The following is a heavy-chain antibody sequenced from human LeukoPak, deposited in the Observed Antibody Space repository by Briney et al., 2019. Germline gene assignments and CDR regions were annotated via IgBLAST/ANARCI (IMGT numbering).Heavy chain of an antibody. D-gene: IGHD3-10*01. CDR2: IYWDDDK. J-gene: IGHJ3*02. Sequence: SGPTLVNPTQTLTLICTFSGFSLSTSGVGVGWIRQPPGKALEWLALIYWDDDKHYSPSLKSRLTFTKVTSKNQVVLTMTNMDPVDTATYYCARCYVWFGELKHAFDIWGQGTMVTVSS. CDR3: ARCYVWFGELKHAFDI. V-gene: IGHV2-5*02. CDR1: GFSLSTSGVG.